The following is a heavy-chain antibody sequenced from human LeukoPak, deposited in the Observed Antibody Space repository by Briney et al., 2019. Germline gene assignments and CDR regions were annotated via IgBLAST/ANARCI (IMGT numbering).Heavy chain of an antibody. V-gene: IGHV3-33*01. CDR3: ATDSSLCPDS. Sequence: GGSLRLSCAASGFTFTNYGMHWVRQAPSKGLEWVAVIWYDGSNKYYADSVKGRFTISRDNSKNTLYLQMNSLRAEDTAVYYCATDSSLCPDSWGQGTLVTVSS. CDR1: GFTFTNYG. D-gene: IGHD2-2*01. CDR2: IWYDGSNK. J-gene: IGHJ5*01.